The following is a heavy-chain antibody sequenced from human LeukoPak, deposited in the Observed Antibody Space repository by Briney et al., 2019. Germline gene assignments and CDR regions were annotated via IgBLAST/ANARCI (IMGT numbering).Heavy chain of an antibody. Sequence: ASVKVSCKASGYTFTNYGISWVRQAPGQGLEWMGWISTYNGNTDYTQNLQDRVTITTDTSTSTAYMELRSLRSDDTAVYYCARGDTIFGVVNYYYGMDVWGQGTTVTVSS. CDR3: ARGDTIFGVVNYYYGMDV. D-gene: IGHD3-3*01. V-gene: IGHV1-18*01. J-gene: IGHJ6*02. CDR2: ISTYNGNT. CDR1: GYTFTNYG.